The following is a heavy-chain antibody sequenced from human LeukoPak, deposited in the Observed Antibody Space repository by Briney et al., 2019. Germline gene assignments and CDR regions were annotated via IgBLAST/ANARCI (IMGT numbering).Heavy chain of an antibody. CDR1: GFTFTTYS. J-gene: IGHJ4*02. CDR2: ISGSSSTI. V-gene: IGHV3-48*02. CDR3: ATNPSGAHYFDF. D-gene: IGHD1-14*01. Sequence: GGSLRLSCAASGFTFTTYSMNWVRQAPGKGLEWISYISGSSSTIYYADSVKGRLTISRDNAKNSLFLQMNSLRDEDSAVYYCATNPSGAHYFDFWGQGSLVTVSS.